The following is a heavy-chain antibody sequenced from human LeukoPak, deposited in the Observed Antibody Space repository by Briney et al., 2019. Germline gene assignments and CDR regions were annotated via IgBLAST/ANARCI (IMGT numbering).Heavy chain of an antibody. Sequence: VASVKVSCKASGYTFTSYGISWVRQDPGQGLEWMGWISGYNGNTKYAQKFQGRVTMTTETSTSTAYMELRSLRSDDTALYYCARVGFTIVRGAHDYWGQGTLITVSS. J-gene: IGHJ4*02. CDR2: ISGYNGNT. CDR3: ARVGFTIVRGAHDY. CDR1: GYTFTSYG. V-gene: IGHV1-18*01. D-gene: IGHD3-10*01.